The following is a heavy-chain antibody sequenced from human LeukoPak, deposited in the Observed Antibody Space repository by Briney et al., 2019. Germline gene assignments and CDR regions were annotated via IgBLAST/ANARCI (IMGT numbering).Heavy chain of an antibody. V-gene: IGHV3-7*01. Sequence: PGGSLRLSCAASGFTFSSYWMSWVRQAPGKGLEWVANIEQDGSEKYYVDSVKGRFTISRDNAKNSLYLQMNSLRAEDTAVYYCARDRALYTAMVKIFDYWGQGTLVTVSS. CDR1: GFTFSSYW. CDR2: IEQDGSEK. J-gene: IGHJ4*02. D-gene: IGHD5-18*01. CDR3: ARDRALYTAMVKIFDY.